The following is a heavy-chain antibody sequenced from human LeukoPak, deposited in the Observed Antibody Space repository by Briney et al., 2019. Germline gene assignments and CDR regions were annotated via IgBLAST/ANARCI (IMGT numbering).Heavy chain of an antibody. V-gene: IGHV3-23*01. CDR1: GFTFSSYG. J-gene: IGHJ4*02. D-gene: IGHD6-13*01. CDR2: ISGSGTNT. CDR3: AKDGAAAGPICDY. Sequence: PGGSLRLSCAASGFTFSSYGMSWVRQAPGKGLEWVSVISGSGTNTYYADSVKGRFTISRDNSKNTLYLQMNSLRAEDTAVYYCAKDGAAAGPICDYWGQGTLVTVSS.